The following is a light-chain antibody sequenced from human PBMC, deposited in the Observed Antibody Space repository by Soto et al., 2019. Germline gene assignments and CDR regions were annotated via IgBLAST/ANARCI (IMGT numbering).Light chain of an antibody. CDR1: SSGVGSYNL. V-gene: IGLV2-23*01. Sequence: QSVLTQPASVSGSPGQSITISCTGTSSGVGSYNLVSWYQQHPGKAPKLMIYEGSKRPSGVSNRFSGSKSGNTASLTISGLRAEDGAYYSCCSYAGRTTYVFGTGHKVT. CDR2: EGS. J-gene: IGLJ1*01. CDR3: CSYAGRTTYV.